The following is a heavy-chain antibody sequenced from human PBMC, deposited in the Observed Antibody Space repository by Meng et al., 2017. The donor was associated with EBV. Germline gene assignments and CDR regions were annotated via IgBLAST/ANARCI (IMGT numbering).Heavy chain of an antibody. D-gene: IGHD3-10*01. J-gene: IGHJ4*02. CDR2: FLPRLGAP. V-gene: IGHV1-69*01. CDR3: ASESGRGYTPDY. Sequence: QVQLVQSAAEVKKPXSSVTVPCMTSGGPFRHYAVSWVRQAPGQGLEWLGGFLPRLGAPNYAQKFHGRVTITADESTRTHYMDLRSLRYDDTGVYYCASESGRGYTPDYWGQGTLVTVSS. CDR1: GGPFRHYA.